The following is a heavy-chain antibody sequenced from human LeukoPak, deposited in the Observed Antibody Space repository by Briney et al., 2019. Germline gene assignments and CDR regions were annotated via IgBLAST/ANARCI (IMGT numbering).Heavy chain of an antibody. CDR1: GFTFSSYA. Sequence: GGSLRLSCAASGFTFSSYAMSWVRQAPGRGLEWVSAISGSGGTTYYADSVKGRFTISRDNSKNTLYLQMNSLRAEDTAVYYCAEDLYDGSGSPTNFDYWGQGTLVTVSS. D-gene: IGHD3-10*01. J-gene: IGHJ4*02. CDR2: ISGSGGTT. CDR3: AEDLYDGSGSPTNFDY. V-gene: IGHV3-23*01.